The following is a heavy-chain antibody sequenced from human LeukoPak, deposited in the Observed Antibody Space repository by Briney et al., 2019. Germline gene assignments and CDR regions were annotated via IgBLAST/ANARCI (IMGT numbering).Heavy chain of an antibody. D-gene: IGHD3-3*01. CDR1: GLTFSIYG. CDR3: AKDHYWSIDY. CDR2: IKGDGIST. J-gene: IGHJ4*02. V-gene: IGHV3-74*01. Sequence: GGSLRLSCEASGLTFSIYGMHWVRHAPGQGLVWVSRIKGDGISTNYADSVKGRFTISRDIAKNTLYLQMNSLRAEDTGVYYCAKDHYWSIDYWGRGTLVTVSS.